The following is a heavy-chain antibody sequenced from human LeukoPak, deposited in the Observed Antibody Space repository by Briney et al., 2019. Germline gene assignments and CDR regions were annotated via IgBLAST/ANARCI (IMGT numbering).Heavy chain of an antibody. V-gene: IGHV3-23*01. CDR2: ISGSGGST. Sequence: GGSLRLSCAASGFTFSSYAMSWVRQAPGKGLEWVSAISGSGGSTYYADSVKGRFTISRDNSKNTLYLQMNSLRAEDMAVYYCARDPSIAAAGRDYWGQGTLVTVSS. D-gene: IGHD6-13*01. CDR1: GFTFSSYA. CDR3: ARDPSIAAAGRDY. J-gene: IGHJ4*02.